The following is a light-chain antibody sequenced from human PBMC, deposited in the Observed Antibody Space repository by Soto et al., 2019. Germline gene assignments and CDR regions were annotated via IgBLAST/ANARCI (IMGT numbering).Light chain of an antibody. J-gene: IGLJ3*02. CDR2: EVT. CDR1: SSDVGGYNY. Sequence: QSALTQPPSASGSPGQSVTISCTGTSSDVGGYNYVSWYQQYPGRAPKLMIYEVTKRPSGVPDRFSGSKSGNTASLTVSGLQAVDEAEYYCSSYAASNNFYFVFGGGTKLTVL. CDR3: SSYAASNNFYFV. V-gene: IGLV2-8*01.